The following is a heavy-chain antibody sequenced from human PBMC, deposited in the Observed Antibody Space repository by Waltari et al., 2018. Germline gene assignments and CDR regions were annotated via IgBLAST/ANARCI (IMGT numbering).Heavy chain of an antibody. CDR2: INSDGSST. V-gene: IGHV3-74*01. Sequence: EVQLVESGGGLVQPGGSLRLSCAASGFTFSSSWMPWFRQAPGKGLVWVSRINSDGSSTSYADSVKGRFTISRDNAKNTLYLQMNSLRAEDTAVYYCARERGAQYSGNRINWFDPWGQGTLVTVSS. D-gene: IGHD5-12*01. J-gene: IGHJ5*02. CDR3: ARERGAQYSGNRINWFDP. CDR1: GFTFSSSW.